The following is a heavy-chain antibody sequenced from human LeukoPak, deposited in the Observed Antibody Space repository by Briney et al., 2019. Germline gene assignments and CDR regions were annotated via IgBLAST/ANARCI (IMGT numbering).Heavy chain of an antibody. CDR2: ISSSSSTI. D-gene: IGHD6-19*01. V-gene: IGHV3-48*01. CDR3: ARGLAAENNY. J-gene: IGHJ4*02. Sequence: GGSLRLSCAASGFTFMNWVRQAPGKGLEWVSYISSSSSTIYYADSVKGRFTISRDNAKNSLYLQMNSLRAEDTAVYYCARGLAAENNYWGQGTLVTVSS. CDR1: GFTF.